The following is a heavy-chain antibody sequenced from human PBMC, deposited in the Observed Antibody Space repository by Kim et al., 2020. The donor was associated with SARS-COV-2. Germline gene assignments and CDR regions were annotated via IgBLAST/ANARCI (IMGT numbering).Heavy chain of an antibody. Sequence: KGRFTISRDNSKNTLYLQMNSLRAEDTAVYYCARDVSSSWYEEVRPPGDYWGQGTLVTVSS. V-gene: IGHV3-30*04. CDR3: ARDVSSSWYEEVRPPGDY. J-gene: IGHJ4*02. D-gene: IGHD6-13*01.